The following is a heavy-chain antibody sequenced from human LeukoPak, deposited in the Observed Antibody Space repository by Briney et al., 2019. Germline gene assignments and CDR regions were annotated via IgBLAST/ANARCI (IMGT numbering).Heavy chain of an antibody. V-gene: IGHV3-64*02. J-gene: IGHJ4*02. CDR2: ISYNGGNT. Sequence: GGSLRLSCAASGFTFSRYAMHWVRQAPEKGLEYVAAISYNGGNTYYADSVKGRFTISRDNSKNTRYLQMGSLRAEDMAVYYCTRRAAADTFYSDYWGQGILVTVSS. CDR3: TRRAAADTFYSDY. D-gene: IGHD6-13*01. CDR1: GFTFSRYA.